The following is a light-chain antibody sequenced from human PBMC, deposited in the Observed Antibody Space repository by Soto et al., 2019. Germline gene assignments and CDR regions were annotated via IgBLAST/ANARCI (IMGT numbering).Light chain of an antibody. V-gene: IGKV3-15*01. CDR1: QSVSSN. Sequence: EIVMTQSPATLSVSPGERATLSCRASQSVSSNLAWYQQKPGQTPRLLIYGASTRAPGIPARFSGSGSGTEFTLNISSLQSEDFAVYSCQQYNNWPPLFTFGPGTKVDIK. J-gene: IGKJ3*01. CDR3: QQYNNWPPLFT. CDR2: GAS.